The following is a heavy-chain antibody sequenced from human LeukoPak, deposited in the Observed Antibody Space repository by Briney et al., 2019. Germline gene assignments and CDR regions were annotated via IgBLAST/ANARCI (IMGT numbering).Heavy chain of an antibody. V-gene: IGHV3-30*04. J-gene: IGHJ4*02. CDR3: AGAPSGYYPYFDC. CDR1: EFTFSSYT. CDR2: ISYDGSDK. Sequence: GGSLRLSCAASEFTFSSYTMHWVRQAPGKGLEWVALISYDGSDKYYADSVKGRFTISRDNSKNTLYLQMNNLRAEDATMYYCAGAPSGYYPYFDCWGQGTPVTVSS. D-gene: IGHD3-3*01.